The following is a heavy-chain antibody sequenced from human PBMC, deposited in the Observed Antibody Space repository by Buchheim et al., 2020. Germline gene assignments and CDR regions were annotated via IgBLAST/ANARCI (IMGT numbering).Heavy chain of an antibody. J-gene: IGHJ4*02. CDR1: GFNFSNYA. CDR2: ISYDGSNT. CDR3: ARNNWSDY. V-gene: IGHV3-30*04. D-gene: IGHD1-20*01. Sequence: QVQLVDSGGGVVQPGRSLRLSCAASGFNFSNYAMNWVRQAPGKGLEWEAIISYDGSNTYYADSLKGRFSISRDNSKSTLYLQMNSLRTEDTAVYYCARNNWSDYWGQGTL.